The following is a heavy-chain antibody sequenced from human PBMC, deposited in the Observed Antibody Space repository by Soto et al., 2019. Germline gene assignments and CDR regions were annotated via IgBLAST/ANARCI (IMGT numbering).Heavy chain of an antibody. V-gene: IGHV1-18*01. CDR2: ISAYNFNT. CDR3: ARRYCGAGSCAWFDP. Sequence: ASVKVSCQASGYNFSSYAISWIRQAPGQGLEWMGWISAYNFNTNYAQNLQGRVTMTADTSTTTAYMELRSLRSDDTAIYYCARRYCGAGSCAWFDPWGQGTLVTVSS. J-gene: IGHJ5*02. CDR1: GYNFSSYA. D-gene: IGHD2-15*01.